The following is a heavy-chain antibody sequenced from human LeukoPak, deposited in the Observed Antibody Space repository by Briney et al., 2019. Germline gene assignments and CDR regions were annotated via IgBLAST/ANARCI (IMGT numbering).Heavy chain of an antibody. V-gene: IGHV3-9*01. CDR2: ISWNSGSI. D-gene: IGHD3-22*01. Sequence: GGSLRLSCAASGFTFSSYGMHWVRQAPGKGLGWVSGISWNSGSIGYADSVKGRFTISRDNAKNSLYLQMNSLRAEDTALYYCAKGVYYYDSSGNLDIWGQGTMVTVSS. CDR3: AKGVYYYDSSGNLDI. J-gene: IGHJ3*02. CDR1: GFTFSSYG.